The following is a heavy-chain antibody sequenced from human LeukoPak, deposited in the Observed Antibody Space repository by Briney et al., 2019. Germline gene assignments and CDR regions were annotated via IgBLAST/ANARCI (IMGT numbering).Heavy chain of an antibody. Sequence: GGSLRLSCKASGITFRIHGMFWVRQAPGKGLEWVASIRYDGSRQFYADSVKGRFTISRDNSMNTVDVQMNSLRSEDSALYYCAKGGQYDSDSFFDFWGQGTLVTVSS. CDR1: GITFRIHG. J-gene: IGHJ4*02. CDR2: IRYDGSRQ. D-gene: IGHD3-22*01. CDR3: AKGGQYDSDSFFDF. V-gene: IGHV3-30*02.